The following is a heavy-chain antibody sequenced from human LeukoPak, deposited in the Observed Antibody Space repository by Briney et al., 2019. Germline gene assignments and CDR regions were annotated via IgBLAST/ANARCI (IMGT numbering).Heavy chain of an antibody. J-gene: IGHJ4*02. V-gene: IGHV3-7*01. CDR1: AFTFSRYW. D-gene: IGHD3-10*01. CDR3: ARLFVYGSGAEAFDY. CDR2: INEDGSEK. Sequence: GGSLRLSCAASAFTFSRYWTTWVRQAPGKGLEWVANINEDGSEKYYLDSVRGRFTISRDNAKNSLYLQMDSLRAEDTAVYFCARLFVYGSGAEAFDYWGQGALVTVSS.